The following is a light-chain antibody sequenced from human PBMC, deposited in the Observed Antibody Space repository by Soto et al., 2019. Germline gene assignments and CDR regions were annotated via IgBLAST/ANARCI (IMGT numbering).Light chain of an antibody. Sequence: EIVMTQSPATLYVSPGERATLSCRASESVSSNLAWYQQKPGQAPRLLIHGASTRATGIPARFSGSGSGTEFTLTISSLQSEDFSVYYFQQYNNCLYTFGQGTKLEIK. CDR1: ESVSSN. CDR2: GAS. CDR3: QQYNNCLYT. V-gene: IGKV3-15*01. J-gene: IGKJ2*01.